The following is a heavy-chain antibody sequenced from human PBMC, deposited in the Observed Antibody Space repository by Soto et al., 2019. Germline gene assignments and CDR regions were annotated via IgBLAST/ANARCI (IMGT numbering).Heavy chain of an antibody. CDR2: IYYSGST. D-gene: IGHD4-17*01. V-gene: IGHV4-59*08. J-gene: IGHJ4*02. CDR3: ARHDGTTVTFDY. CDR1: GGSISSYY. Sequence: PSETLSLTCTVSGGSISSYYWSWIRQPPGKGLEWIGSIYYSGSTYYNPSLKSRVTISVDTSKNQFSLKLSSVTAADTAVYYCARHDGTTVTFDYWGQGTLVTVSS.